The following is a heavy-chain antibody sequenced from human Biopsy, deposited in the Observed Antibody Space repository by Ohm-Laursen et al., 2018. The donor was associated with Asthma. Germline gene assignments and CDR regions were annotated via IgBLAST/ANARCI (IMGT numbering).Heavy chain of an antibody. CDR1: GFTFSSYA. Sequence: SLRLSCTASGFTFSSYAMSWVRQAPGTGLEWVSAISGSGGSTYYADSVKGRFTISRDNSKNTLYLQMNSLRAEDTAVYYCASQSSGPDFWSGYYYFDYWGQGTLVTVSS. D-gene: IGHD3-3*01. V-gene: IGHV3-23*01. CDR2: ISGSGGST. CDR3: ASQSSGPDFWSGYYYFDY. J-gene: IGHJ4*02.